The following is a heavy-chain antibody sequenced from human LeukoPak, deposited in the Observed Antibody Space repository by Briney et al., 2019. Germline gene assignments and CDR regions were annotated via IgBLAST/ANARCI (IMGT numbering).Heavy chain of an antibody. CDR2: IIPIFGTA. J-gene: IGHJ4*02. Sequence: SVKVSCKASGGTFSSYAISWVRQAPGQGLEWMGGIIPIFGTANYAQKFQGRVTITTDESTSTAYMELSSLKSEDTAVYYCASYMDTGYYFDYWGQGTLVTVSS. V-gene: IGHV1-69*05. D-gene: IGHD5-18*01. CDR1: GGTFSSYA. CDR3: ASYMDTGYYFDY.